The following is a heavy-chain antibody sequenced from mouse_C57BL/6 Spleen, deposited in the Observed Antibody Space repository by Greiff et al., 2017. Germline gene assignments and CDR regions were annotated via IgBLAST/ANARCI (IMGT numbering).Heavy chain of an antibody. CDR1: GFTFSSYA. D-gene: IGHD2-4*01. V-gene: IGHV5-4*03. CDR2: ISDGGSYT. J-gene: IGHJ2*01. CDR3: ASMIRDYFDY. Sequence: EVKLMESGGGLVKPGGSLKLSCAASGFTFSSYAMSWVRQTPEKRLEWVATISDGGSYTYYPDNVKGRFTFPRDNAKNNLYLQMSHLTSEDTAMYYCASMIRDYFDYWGQGTTLTVSS.